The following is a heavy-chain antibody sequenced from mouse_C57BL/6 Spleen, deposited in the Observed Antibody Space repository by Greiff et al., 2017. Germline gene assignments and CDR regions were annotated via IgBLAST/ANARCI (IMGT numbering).Heavy chain of an antibody. D-gene: IGHD2-4*01. Sequence: EVKLVESVAELVRPGASVKLSCTASGFNIKNTYMHWVKQRPEQGLEWIGRIDPANGNTKYAPKFQGKATITADTSSNTAYLQLSSLTSEDTAIYYCARGDYDYALAMDYWGQGTSVTVSS. J-gene: IGHJ4*01. CDR3: ARGDYDYALAMDY. V-gene: IGHV14-3*01. CDR2: IDPANGNT. CDR1: GFNIKNTY.